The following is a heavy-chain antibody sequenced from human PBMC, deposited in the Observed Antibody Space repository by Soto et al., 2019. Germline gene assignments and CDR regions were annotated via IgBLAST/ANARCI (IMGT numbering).Heavy chain of an antibody. J-gene: IGHJ4*02. CDR3: ATAEVDY. V-gene: IGHV3-74*01. CDR2: MNSDGSTT. CDR1: GFTFANHW. Sequence: LRLSCAVSGFTFANHWMHWVRQAPGKGLEWVSRMNSDGSTTDYADSVKGRFTVSRDNAKNTLYLQMNSLRAEDTAVYYCATAEVDYWGPGTLVTVSS.